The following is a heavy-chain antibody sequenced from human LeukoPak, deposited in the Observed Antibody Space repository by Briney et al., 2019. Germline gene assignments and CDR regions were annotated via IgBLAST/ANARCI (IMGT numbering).Heavy chain of an antibody. D-gene: IGHD3-22*01. V-gene: IGHV1-69*05. J-gene: IGHJ4*02. CDR2: IIPIFGTA. CDR1: GGTFSNYA. CDR3: AREGKSDYYYDSSGYYYGFDY. Sequence: GSSVKVSCKASGGTFSNYAISWVRQAPGQGLEWKGGIIPIFGTANYAQKFQGRVTITTDESTSTAYMELSSLRSEDTAVYYCAREGKSDYYYDSSGYYYGFDYWGQGTLVTVSS.